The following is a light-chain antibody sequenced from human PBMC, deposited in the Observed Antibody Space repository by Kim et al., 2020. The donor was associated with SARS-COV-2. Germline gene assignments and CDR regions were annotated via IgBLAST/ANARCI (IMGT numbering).Light chain of an antibody. J-gene: IGLJ3*02. CDR3: QTWDSSTVV. Sequence: VSPGQAASIPCSGDKLEERFASWFQQKPGQSPVLVIYEDTKRPSGIPERISGSTSGNTATLTISGTQAMDEADYYCQTWDSSTVVFGGGTQLTVL. CDR2: EDT. CDR1: KLEERF. V-gene: IGLV3-1*01.